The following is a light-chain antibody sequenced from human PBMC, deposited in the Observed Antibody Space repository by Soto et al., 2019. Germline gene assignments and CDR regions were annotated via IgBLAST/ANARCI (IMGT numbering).Light chain of an antibody. Sequence: EIVLTQSPGTLSLSPGERATLSCRASQSVSSSYLAWYQQKPGQAPRLLIYGASSRATGIPDRFSGSGSGTDFGLTISRLEPDDFAVYYCQQYGSSPPNTFGQGTRLEIK. CDR1: QSVSSSY. CDR2: GAS. J-gene: IGKJ5*01. CDR3: QQYGSSPPNT. V-gene: IGKV3-20*01.